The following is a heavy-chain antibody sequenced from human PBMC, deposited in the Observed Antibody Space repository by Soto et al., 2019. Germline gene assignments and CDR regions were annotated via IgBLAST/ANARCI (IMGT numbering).Heavy chain of an antibody. J-gene: IGHJ4*02. D-gene: IGHD5-18*01. CDR2: IYYSGIS. CDR3: ARTEWIQLWFDY. CDR1: GASISSGGYY. Sequence: QVQLLESGPGLVKPSQTLSLICNVSGASISSGGYYWSWIRQRPGGGLEWLGFIYYSGISHYNPSLKSRATISVDTSKNQFSLKLISVTAAHTAVFYCARTEWIQLWFDYWGQGALVTVS. V-gene: IGHV4-31*03.